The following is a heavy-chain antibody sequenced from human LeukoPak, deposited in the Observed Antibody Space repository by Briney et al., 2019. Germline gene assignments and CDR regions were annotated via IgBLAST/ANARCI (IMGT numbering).Heavy chain of an antibody. V-gene: IGHV3-74*01. Sequence: GVFLRLSCAASGFTFSTYWMHWVRQAPGKGLVWVSRINSDGSSTSYADSVKGRFTISRDNAKNTLYLQMNSLRAEDTAVYYCARSYYDSSGTLFDYWGQGTLVTVSS. CDR3: ARSYYDSSGTLFDY. CDR1: GFTFSTYW. J-gene: IGHJ4*02. CDR2: INSDGSST. D-gene: IGHD3-22*01.